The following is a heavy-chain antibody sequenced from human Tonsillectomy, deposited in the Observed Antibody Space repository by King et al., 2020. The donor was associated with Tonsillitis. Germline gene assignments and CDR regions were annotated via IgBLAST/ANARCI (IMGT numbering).Heavy chain of an antibody. J-gene: IGHJ4*02. CDR3: ARDDYYDSSGGFDY. D-gene: IGHD3-22*01. CDR2: ISAYNGNT. CDR1: GYTFTRYG. V-gene: IGHV1-18*01. Sequence: QLVQSGAEVKKPGASVKVSCKASGYTFTRYGISWVRQAPGQGLEWMGWISAYNGNTNYAQKVQGRVTMTTDTSTSTAYIELRSLRSDDTAVYYCARDDYYDSSGGFDYWGQGTLITVSS.